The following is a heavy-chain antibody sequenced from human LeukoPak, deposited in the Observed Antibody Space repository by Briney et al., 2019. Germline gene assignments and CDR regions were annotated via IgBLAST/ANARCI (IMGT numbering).Heavy chain of an antibody. J-gene: IGHJ4*02. CDR1: GFTFRTYA. V-gene: IGHV3-23*01. CDR2: MSASGDET. Sequence: GGSLRLSCATSGFTFRTYAMTWVRQTPGKGLEWVSAMSASGDETKYADSVKGRFTISRDNSKNTLFLQINRLRGDDTAVYYCARDYKADYWGQGTLVTVSS. CDR3: ARDYKADY. D-gene: IGHD1-1*01.